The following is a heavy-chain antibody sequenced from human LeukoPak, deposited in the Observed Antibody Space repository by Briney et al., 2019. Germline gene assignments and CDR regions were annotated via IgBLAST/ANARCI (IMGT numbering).Heavy chain of an antibody. Sequence: ASVKVSCKASGYTFTSYDINWVRQATGQRLEWMGWMNPNSGNTGYAQKFQGRVTMTRNTSISTAYMELSSLRSEDTAVYYCSSSSCRTYRQQPYYFDYWGQGTLVTVSS. CDR1: GYTFTSYD. CDR3: SSSSCRTYRQQPYYFDY. CDR2: MNPNSGNT. V-gene: IGHV1-8*01. D-gene: IGHD6-13*01. J-gene: IGHJ4*02.